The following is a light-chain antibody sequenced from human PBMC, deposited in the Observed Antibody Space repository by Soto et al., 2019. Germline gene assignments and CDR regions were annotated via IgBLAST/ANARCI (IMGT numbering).Light chain of an antibody. CDR1: QSVSMW. J-gene: IGKJ1*01. Sequence: QMTQSPSTLSASVGDRVAITCRASQSVSMWLAWYQQKAGKAPRLLIYDASNLESGVPSRFSGSGSGTEFTLTISNLQPEDSAIYYCHQYNTCLTWTFGQGTRVEIK. V-gene: IGKV1-5*01. CDR2: DAS. CDR3: HQYNTCLTWT.